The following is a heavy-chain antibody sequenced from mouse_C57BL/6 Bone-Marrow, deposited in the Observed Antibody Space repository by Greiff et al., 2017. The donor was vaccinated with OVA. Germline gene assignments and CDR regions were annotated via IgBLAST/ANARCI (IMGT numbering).Heavy chain of an antibody. CDR3: ASHSLRYAAWFAD. J-gene: IGHJ3*01. V-gene: IGHV1-55*01. CDR2: IYPGSGST. D-gene: IGHD1-1*01. CDR1: GYTFTSYW. Sequence: QVQLQQSGAELVKPGASVKMSCKASGYTFTSYWITWVKQRPGQGLEWIGDIYPGSGSTNYNEKFKSKATLTVDTSYSTAYMQLSSLTSEDSAVLYSASHSLRYAAWFADGGQGTLVTVSA.